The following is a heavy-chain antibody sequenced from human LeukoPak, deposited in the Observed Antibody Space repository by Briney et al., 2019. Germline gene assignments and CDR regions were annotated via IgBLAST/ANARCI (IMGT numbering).Heavy chain of an antibody. CDR2: IHHSGSA. J-gene: IGHJ5*02. V-gene: IGHV4-31*03. CDR1: GGSISSGGYY. Sequence: PSETLSLTCTVSGGSISSGGYYWSWIRQHPGKGLEWIGYIHHSGSAYYNPSLKSRLIISLDTSKNQFSLKLNSVTAADTAVYYCANYGSGSYRFDPWGQGTLVTVSS. D-gene: IGHD3-10*01. CDR3: ANYGSGSYRFDP.